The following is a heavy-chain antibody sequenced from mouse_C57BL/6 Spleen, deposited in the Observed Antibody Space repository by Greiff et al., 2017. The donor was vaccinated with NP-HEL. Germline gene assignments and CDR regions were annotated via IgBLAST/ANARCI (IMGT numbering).Heavy chain of an antibody. D-gene: IGHD2-1*01. V-gene: IGHV1-59*01. Sequence: QVQLQQPGAELVRPGTSVKLSCKASGYTFTSYWMHWVKQRPGQGLEWIGVIDPSDSYTNYNQKFKGKATLTVDTSSSTAYMQLSSLTSEDSAVYYCAREMVRYAMDYWGQGTSVTVSS. CDR1: GYTFTSYW. J-gene: IGHJ4*01. CDR3: AREMVRYAMDY. CDR2: IDPSDSYT.